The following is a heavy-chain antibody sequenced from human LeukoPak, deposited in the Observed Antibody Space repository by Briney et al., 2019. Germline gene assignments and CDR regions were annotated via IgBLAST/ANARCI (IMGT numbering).Heavy chain of an antibody. V-gene: IGHV1-2*02. CDR1: GDVFSTYY. J-gene: IGHJ4*02. Sequence: ASVKVSCKVSGDVFSTYYIQWVRQAPGEGLEWVGWITTDIGGTNSAPKFQGRVSMTTDTSISTAYLELTRLTSDDTAIYYCARNWELWGQGTLVTVSS. D-gene: IGHD1-26*01. CDR3: ARNWEL. CDR2: ITTDIGGT.